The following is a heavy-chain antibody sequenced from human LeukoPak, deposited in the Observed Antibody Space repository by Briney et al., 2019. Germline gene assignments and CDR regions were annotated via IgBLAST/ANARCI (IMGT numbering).Heavy chain of an antibody. CDR1: GGSISSYY. J-gene: IGHJ3*02. Sequence: SETLSLTCTVSGGSISSYYWSWIRQPPGKGLEWIGYIYYSGSTNYNPSLKSRVTISVDTSKKQFSLKLSSVTAADTAVYYCARGIDSSGYYPGAFDIWGQGTMVTVSS. CDR2: IYYSGST. V-gene: IGHV4-59*08. D-gene: IGHD3-22*01. CDR3: ARGIDSSGYYPGAFDI.